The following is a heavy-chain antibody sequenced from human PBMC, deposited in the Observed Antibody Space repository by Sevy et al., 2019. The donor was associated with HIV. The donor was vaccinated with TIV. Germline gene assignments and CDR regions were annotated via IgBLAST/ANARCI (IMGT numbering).Heavy chain of an antibody. CDR2: INTNTGNP. CDR1: GYTFPSYA. CDR3: ARDPTFVIAPETYFDY. J-gene: IGHJ4*02. D-gene: IGHD3-16*02. Sequence: ASVKVSCKASGYTFPSYAMNWVRQAPGQGLEWMGWINTNTGNPTYPQGFTGRFVFSLDTSVSTAYLQISSLKAEDTTVYYCARDPTFVIAPETYFDYWGQGTLVTVSS. V-gene: IGHV7-4-1*02.